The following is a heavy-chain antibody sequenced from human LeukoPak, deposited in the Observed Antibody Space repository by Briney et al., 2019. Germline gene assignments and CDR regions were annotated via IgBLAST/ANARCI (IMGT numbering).Heavy chain of an antibody. CDR2: INPNSGGT. Sequence: ASVKVSCKASGYTFTGYYMHWVRQAPGQGLEWMGWINPNSGGTNYAQKFQGRVTMTRDTSISTAYMELSRLRSDDTAVYYCARDRPRDYDILTGYLYYYYYYGMDVWAKGPRSPSP. J-gene: IGHJ6*02. CDR1: GYTFTGYY. V-gene: IGHV1-2*02. CDR3: ARDRPRDYDILTGYLYYYYYYGMDV. D-gene: IGHD3-9*01.